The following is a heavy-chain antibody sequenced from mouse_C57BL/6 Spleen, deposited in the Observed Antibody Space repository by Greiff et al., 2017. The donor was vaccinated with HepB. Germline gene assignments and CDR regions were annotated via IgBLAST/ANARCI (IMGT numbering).Heavy chain of an antibody. CDR1: GFTFTDYY. CDR2: IRNKANGYTT. J-gene: IGHJ2*01. CDR3: ARDRRYFDY. V-gene: IGHV7-3*01. Sequence: EVHLVESGGGLVQPGGSLSLSCAASGFTFTDYYMSWVRQPPGKALEWLGFIRNKANGYTTEYSASVKGRFTISSDNSQNILYLQMNALRAEDSATYYCARDRRYFDYWGQGTTLTVSS.